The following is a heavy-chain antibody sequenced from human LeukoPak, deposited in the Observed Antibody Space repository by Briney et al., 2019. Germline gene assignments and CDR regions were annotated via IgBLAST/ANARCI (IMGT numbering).Heavy chain of an antibody. Sequence: ASVKVSCRASGYTFTDYYVHWVRQAPGQGLEWMGWISAYNGNTNYAQKLQGRVTMTTDTSTSTAYMELRSLRSDDTAVYYCASDPYDSSGYFGYWGQGTLVTVSS. CDR1: GYTFTDYY. D-gene: IGHD3-22*01. CDR3: ASDPYDSSGYFGY. V-gene: IGHV1-18*04. J-gene: IGHJ4*02. CDR2: ISAYNGNT.